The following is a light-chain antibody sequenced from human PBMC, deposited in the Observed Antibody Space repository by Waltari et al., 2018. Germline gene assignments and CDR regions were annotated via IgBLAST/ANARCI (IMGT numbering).Light chain of an antibody. CDR2: RNN. V-gene: IGLV1-47*01. J-gene: IGLJ3*02. CDR3: AAWDDSLSGRV. CDR1: RSNIGTTY. Sequence: QSVLTQPPSASGTPGQRVTISCSGSRSNIGTTYVTWYQRPPGTAPKLLIYRNNQRPSGVPDRFSGSKSGTSASLAISGLRSEDEADYYCAAWDDSLSGRVFGGGTKVTVL.